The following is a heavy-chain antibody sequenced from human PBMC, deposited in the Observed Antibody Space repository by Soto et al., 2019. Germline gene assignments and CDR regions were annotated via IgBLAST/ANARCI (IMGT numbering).Heavy chain of an antibody. CDR2: IYYSGST. Sequence: PSETLSLTCTVSGGSISSSSYYWGWIRQPPGKGLEWIGSIYYSGSTYYNPSLKSRVTISVDTSKNQFSLKLSSVTAADTAVYYCARSKLGYYGSGSPGNWFDPWGQGTLVTVSS. D-gene: IGHD3-10*01. CDR1: GGSISSSSYY. V-gene: IGHV4-39*01. J-gene: IGHJ5*02. CDR3: ARSKLGYYGSGSPGNWFDP.